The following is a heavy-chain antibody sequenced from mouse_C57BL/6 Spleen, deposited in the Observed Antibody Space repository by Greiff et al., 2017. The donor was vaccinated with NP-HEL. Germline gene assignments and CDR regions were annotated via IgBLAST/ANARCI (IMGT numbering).Heavy chain of an antibody. D-gene: IGHD1-1*01. CDR1: GYTFTSYW. J-gene: IGHJ2*01. CDR3: ARDHSITTVLDY. Sequence: QVQLKQPGTELVKPGASVKLSCKASGYTFTSYWMHWVKQRPGQGLEWIGNINPSNGGTNYNEKFKSKATLTVDKSSSTAYMQLSSLTSEDSAVYYCARDHSITTVLDYWGQGTTLTVSS. CDR2: INPSNGGT. V-gene: IGHV1-53*01.